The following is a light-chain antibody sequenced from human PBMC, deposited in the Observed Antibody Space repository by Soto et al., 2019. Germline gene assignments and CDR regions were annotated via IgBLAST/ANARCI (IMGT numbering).Light chain of an antibody. CDR1: LSVSFNF. Sequence: EIVLTQSPGTLSLSPGDRATLSCRASLSVSFNFLAWYQQKPGQAPRLLVYGASSRATGIPDRFSGSGSGTDFTLTISRLEPEDFAVYYCQQYGNSPPWTFGQGTKVEIK. V-gene: IGKV3-20*01. CDR2: GAS. J-gene: IGKJ1*01. CDR3: QQYGNSPPWT.